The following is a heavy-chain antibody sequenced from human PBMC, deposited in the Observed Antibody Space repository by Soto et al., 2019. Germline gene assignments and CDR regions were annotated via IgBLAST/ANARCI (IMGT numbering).Heavy chain of an antibody. J-gene: IGHJ6*02. CDR2: IDPSDSYT. CDR1: GYSFTSYW. V-gene: IGHV5-10-1*01. Sequence: PGESLKISCKGSGYSFTSYWISWVRQMPGKGLEWMGRIDPSDSYTNYSPSFQGHVTISADKSISTAYLQWSSLKASDTAMYYCARRGGGSGYLTLLDYYGIDVSGQGPTVTVYS. CDR3: ARRGGGSGYLTLLDYYGIDV. D-gene: IGHD3-3*01.